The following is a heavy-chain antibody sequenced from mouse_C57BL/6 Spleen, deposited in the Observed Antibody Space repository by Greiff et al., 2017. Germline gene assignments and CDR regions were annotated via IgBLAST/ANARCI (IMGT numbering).Heavy chain of an antibody. CDR2: IRSGGSYT. V-gene: IGHV5-6*01. Sequence: EVKLVESGGDLVKPGGSLKLSCAASGFTFSSYGMSWVRQTPDKRLEWVATIRSGGSYTYYPDSVKGRFTISRDNAKNTLYLQMSSLKSEDTAMYYCARHHFSWYFDVWGTGTTVTVSS. J-gene: IGHJ1*03. CDR1: GFTFSSYG. CDR3: ARHHFSWYFDV.